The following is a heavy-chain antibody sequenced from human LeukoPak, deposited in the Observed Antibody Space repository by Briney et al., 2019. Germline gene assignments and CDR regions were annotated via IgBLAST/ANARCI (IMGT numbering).Heavy chain of an antibody. Sequence: GGSLRLSCAVSGFTLSDFGMNWVRQAPGKGLQWVSYISSNSRTVNYADSVKGRFTIPRDNAKNSLYLQMNTLRAEDTAIYYCARGGASRPDYWGRGTLVSVSS. CDR3: ARGGASRPDY. CDR1: GFTLSDFG. CDR2: ISSNSRTV. D-gene: IGHD1-26*01. V-gene: IGHV3-48*01. J-gene: IGHJ4*02.